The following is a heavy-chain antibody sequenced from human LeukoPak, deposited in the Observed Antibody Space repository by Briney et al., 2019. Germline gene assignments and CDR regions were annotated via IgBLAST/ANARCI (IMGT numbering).Heavy chain of an antibody. V-gene: IGHV3-30*02. CDR3: ARDLCSGGSCYPGGYFDY. D-gene: IGHD2-15*01. Sequence: GGSLRLSCAASGFTFSSYGMHWVRQAPGKGLEWVAFIRYDGSNKYYADSVKGRFTISRDNSKNTLYLQMNSLRAEDTAVYYCARDLCSGGSCYPGGYFDYWGQGTLVTVSS. J-gene: IGHJ4*02. CDR1: GFTFSSYG. CDR2: IRYDGSNK.